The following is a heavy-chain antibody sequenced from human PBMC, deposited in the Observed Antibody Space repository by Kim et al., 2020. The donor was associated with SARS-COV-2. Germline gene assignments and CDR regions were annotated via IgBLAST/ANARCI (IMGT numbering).Heavy chain of an antibody. D-gene: IGHD6-19*01. Sequence: GGSLRLSCAASGFTFSTHWMTWVRQAPGKGLECVANIKQDGSEKSYVDSVKGRFAVSRDNAKNSLSLQMSNLTAEDTAVYYCVGDWGWAMAFWGKGTTVIVSS. CDR2: IKQDGSEK. J-gene: IGHJ6*04. CDR1: GFTFSTHW. V-gene: IGHV3-7*01. CDR3: VGDWGWAMAF.